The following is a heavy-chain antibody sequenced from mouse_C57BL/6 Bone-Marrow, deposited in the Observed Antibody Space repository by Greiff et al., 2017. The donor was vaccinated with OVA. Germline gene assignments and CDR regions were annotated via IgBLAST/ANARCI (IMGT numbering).Heavy chain of an antibody. V-gene: IGHV1-59*01. CDR3: ARWGAAQATWFAY. D-gene: IGHD3-2*02. CDR2: IDPSDSYT. Sequence: QVQLQQPGAELVRPGTSVKLSCKASGYTFTSYWMHWVKQRPGQGLEWIGVIDPSDSYTNYNQKFKGKATLTVDTSSSTAYMQLSSLTSEDSAVYYCARWGAAQATWFAYWGQGTLVTVSA. CDR1: GYTFTSYW. J-gene: IGHJ3*01.